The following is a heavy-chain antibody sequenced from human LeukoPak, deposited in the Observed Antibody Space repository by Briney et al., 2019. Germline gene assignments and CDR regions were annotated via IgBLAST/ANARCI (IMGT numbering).Heavy chain of an antibody. CDR3: AGSFGDVKNF. CDR2: TKPDGSEK. V-gene: IGHV3-7*01. CDR1: GFTFSSYS. J-gene: IGHJ4*01. Sequence: AGGSLRLSCAASGFTFSSYSMNWVRQAPGKGPEWVAHTKPDGSEKYYVDSVKGRFIISRDDTRNSLSLQMNSLRAEDTAVYYCAGSFGDVKNFWGQGTLVTVSS. D-gene: IGHD3-10*01.